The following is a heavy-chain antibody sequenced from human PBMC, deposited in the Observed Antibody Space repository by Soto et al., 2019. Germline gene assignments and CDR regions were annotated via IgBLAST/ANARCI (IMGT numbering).Heavy chain of an antibody. V-gene: IGHV3-23*01. CDR3: AKRGGYAISFYDS. J-gene: IGHJ4*02. CDR1: GFNFGGYA. CDR2: LSGDGSRA. Sequence: PGGSLRLSCAGTGFNFGGYAMSWVRQAPGKGLEWVSTLSGDGSRAYYADSVRGRFTVSRDNSKSTLYLRMNSLRADDTAIYYCAKRGGYAISFYDSWGQGTLVTRLL. D-gene: IGHD3-16*01.